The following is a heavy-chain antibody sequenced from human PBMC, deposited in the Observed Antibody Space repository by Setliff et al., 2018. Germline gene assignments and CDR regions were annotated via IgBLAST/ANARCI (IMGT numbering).Heavy chain of an antibody. J-gene: IGHJ4*02. V-gene: IGHV4-4*02. CDR3: ARGGSGSYPFDY. CDR2: IYHSGNI. CDR1: GGSISSGNW. D-gene: IGHD1-26*01. Sequence: PSETLSLTCVVSGGSISSGNWWSWVRQSPGKGLEWIGEIYHSGNINYNPSLKSRVTRSVDKSKDQFSLKLNSVTAADTAIYYCARGGSGSYPFDYWGQGTLVTVSS.